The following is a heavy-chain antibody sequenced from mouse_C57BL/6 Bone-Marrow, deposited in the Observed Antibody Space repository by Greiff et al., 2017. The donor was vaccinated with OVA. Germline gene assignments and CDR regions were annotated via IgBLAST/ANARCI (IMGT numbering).Heavy chain of an antibody. CDR1: GYTFTSYG. CDR2: IYPRSGNT. D-gene: IGHD2-4*01. Sequence: QVQLQQSGAELARPGASVKLSCKASGYTFTSYGISWVKQRPGQGLEWIGEIYPRSGNTYYNEKFKGKATLTADKSSSTAYMELRSLTSEDSAVYFCARWAMIRYYAMDYWGQGTSVTVSS. V-gene: IGHV1-81*01. CDR3: ARWAMIRYYAMDY. J-gene: IGHJ4*01.